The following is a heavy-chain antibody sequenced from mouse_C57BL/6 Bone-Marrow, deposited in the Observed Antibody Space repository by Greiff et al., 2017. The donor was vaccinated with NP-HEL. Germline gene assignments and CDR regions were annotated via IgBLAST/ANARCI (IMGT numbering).Heavy chain of an antibody. CDR3: AREYGSSPFAY. CDR1: GFSLTSSG. J-gene: IGHJ3*01. D-gene: IGHD1-1*01. Sequence: VKLVESGPGLVQPSQSLSITCTVSGFSLTSSGVHWVRQSPGKGLEWLGVIWSGGSTDSNAAFISRLSISKDNSKSQVFCKMNSLQADDTAIYYCAREYGSSPFAYWGQGTLVTVSA. CDR2: IWSGGST. V-gene: IGHV2-2*01.